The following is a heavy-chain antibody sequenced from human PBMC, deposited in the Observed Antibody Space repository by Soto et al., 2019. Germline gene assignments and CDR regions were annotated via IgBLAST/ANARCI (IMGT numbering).Heavy chain of an antibody. CDR1: GFTVSSNY. V-gene: IGHV3-53*01. CDR3: ARESIKYSSSGRYYYYGMDV. Sequence: PGGSLRLSCAASGFTVSSNYMSWVRQAPGKGLEWVSVIYSGGSTYYADSVKGRFTISRDNSKNTLYLQTNSLRAEDTAVYYCARESIKYSSSGRYYYYGMDVWGQGTTVTVSS. CDR2: IYSGGST. D-gene: IGHD6-6*01. J-gene: IGHJ6*02.